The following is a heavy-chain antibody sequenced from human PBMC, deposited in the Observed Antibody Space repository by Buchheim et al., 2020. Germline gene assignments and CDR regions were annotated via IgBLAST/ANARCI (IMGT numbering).Heavy chain of an antibody. V-gene: IGHV1-18*01. CDR3: ARETYYYDSSGYGVFPYFDY. D-gene: IGHD3-22*01. Sequence: PGQGLEWMGWISAYNGNTNYAQKLQGRVTMTTDTSTSTAYMELRSLRSDDTAVYYCARETYYYDSSGYGVFPYFDYWGQGTL. CDR2: ISAYNGNT. J-gene: IGHJ4*02.